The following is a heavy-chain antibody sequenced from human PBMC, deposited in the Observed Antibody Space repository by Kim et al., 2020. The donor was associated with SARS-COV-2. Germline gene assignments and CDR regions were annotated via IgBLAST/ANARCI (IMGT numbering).Heavy chain of an antibody. V-gene: IGHV4-34*01. D-gene: IGHD3-10*01. CDR3: ARGLPGNPEGNWFDP. CDR2: INHSGST. J-gene: IGHJ5*02. Sequence: SETLSLTCAVYGGSFSGYYWSWIRQPPGKGLEWIGEINHSGSTNYNPSLKSRVTISVDTSKNQFSLKLSSVTAADTAVYYCARGLPGNPEGNWFDPWGQGTLVTVSS. CDR1: GGSFSGYY.